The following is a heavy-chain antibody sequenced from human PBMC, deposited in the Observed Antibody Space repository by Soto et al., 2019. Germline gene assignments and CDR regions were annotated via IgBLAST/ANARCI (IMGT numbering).Heavy chain of an antibody. CDR2: IYYSGST. V-gene: IGHV4-31*03. D-gene: IGHD3-3*01. CDR3: ARGPTYYDFWSGYYTLGTDYYYGMDV. Sequence: KTSETLSLTCTVSGGSISSGGYYWSWIRQHPGKGLEWIGYIYYSGSTYYNPSLKSRVTISVDTSKNQFSLKLSSVTAADTAVYYCARGPTYYDFWSGYYTLGTDYYYGMDVWGQGTTVTVSS. J-gene: IGHJ6*02. CDR1: GGSISSGGYY.